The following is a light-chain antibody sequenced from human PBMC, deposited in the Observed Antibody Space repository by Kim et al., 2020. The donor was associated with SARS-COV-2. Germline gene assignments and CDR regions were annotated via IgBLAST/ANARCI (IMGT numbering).Light chain of an antibody. Sequence: SVSPGERATLSCRASQSVSSNLAWYQQNPGQAPRLLIYGASTRATGIPATFSGSGSGTEFTLTISSLQSEDFAVYYCQQYNKWPYTFGQGTKLEIK. V-gene: IGKV3-15*01. CDR1: QSVSSN. CDR3: QQYNKWPYT. J-gene: IGKJ2*01. CDR2: GAS.